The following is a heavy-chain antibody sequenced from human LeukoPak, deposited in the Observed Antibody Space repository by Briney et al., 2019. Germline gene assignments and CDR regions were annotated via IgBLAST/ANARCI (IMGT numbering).Heavy chain of an antibody. D-gene: IGHD2-2*01. Sequence: GGSLRLSCAASGFTFSSYAMHWVRQAPGKGLEWVAVISYDGSNKYYADSVKGRFTISRDNSKNTLYLQMNSLRAEDTAVYYCARDTIVVVPAARGRYFDYWGQGTLVTVSS. V-gene: IGHV3-30*14. J-gene: IGHJ4*02. CDR3: ARDTIVVVPAARGRYFDY. CDR2: ISYDGSNK. CDR1: GFTFSSYA.